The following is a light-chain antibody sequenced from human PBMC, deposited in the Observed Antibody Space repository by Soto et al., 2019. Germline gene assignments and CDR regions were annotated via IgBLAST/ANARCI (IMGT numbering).Light chain of an antibody. CDR3: QQYDNLPPLT. CDR2: DAS. J-gene: IGKJ4*01. Sequence: DIQMTQSPSSLSASVGDRVTTTCQASQDISNYLNWYQQKPGKAPKLLIYDASNLETGGPSRFRGRVAGTDFTVTISSLQPEDSATYYCQQYDNLPPLTFGGGTKVEIK. V-gene: IGKV1-33*01. CDR1: QDISNY.